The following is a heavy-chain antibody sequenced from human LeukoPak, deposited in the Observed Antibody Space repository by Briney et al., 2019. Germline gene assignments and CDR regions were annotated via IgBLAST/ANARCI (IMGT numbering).Heavy chain of an antibody. D-gene: IGHD3-3*02. J-gene: IGHJ4*02. V-gene: IGHV3-15*01. Sequence: GGSLRLSCAASGFSFTDAWLSWVRQAPGKGLEWVGRIKKKSEGATADYAAPVKGRFTISRDDSQTTVSLQMNGLKTEDTAVYYCTNHFASWGQGTLITVSS. CDR2: IKKKSEGATA. CDR3: TNHFAS. CDR1: GFSFTDAW.